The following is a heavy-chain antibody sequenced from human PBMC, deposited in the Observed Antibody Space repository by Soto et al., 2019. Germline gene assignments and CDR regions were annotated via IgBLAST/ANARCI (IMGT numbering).Heavy chain of an antibody. D-gene: IGHD2-15*01. CDR1: GFTFSNNG. Sequence: QVQLVESGGGVVQPGRSLRLSCVASGFTFSNNGIHWVRQAPGKGLEWVAVISSDGSKKYYADSVKGRFTISRDNSKNTLYLQMNSLRAEDTAVYYCAMDLYGGSSRFDYWGNVTLVTVSS. CDR2: ISSDGSKK. J-gene: IGHJ4*01. CDR3: AMDLYGGSSRFDY. V-gene: IGHV3-30*03.